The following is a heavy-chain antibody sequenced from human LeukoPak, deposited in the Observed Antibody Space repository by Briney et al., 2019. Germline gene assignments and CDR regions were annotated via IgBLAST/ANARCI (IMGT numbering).Heavy chain of an antibody. CDR2: INQGGSEK. CDR1: GFTFSKYW. V-gene: IGHV3-7*01. J-gene: IGHJ3*02. Sequence: GGSLRLSCAASGFTFSKYWMTWVRQAPGKGLEWVANINQGGSEKYYVDSVRGRFTISRDNAKNSLFLQMNSLRAEDTAVYYCASEMTTVTSGHFNDAFDIWGQGTMVTVSS. CDR3: ASEMTTVTSGHFNDAFDI. D-gene: IGHD4-17*01.